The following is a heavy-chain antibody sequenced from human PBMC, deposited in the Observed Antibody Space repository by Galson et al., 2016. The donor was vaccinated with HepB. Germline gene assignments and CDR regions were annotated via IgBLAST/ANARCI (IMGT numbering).Heavy chain of an antibody. CDR1: GFTFSSYS. CDR2: IKQDGSEK. D-gene: IGHD6-13*01. CDR3: ASIFRYSSSQHPGY. J-gene: IGHJ4*02. V-gene: IGHV3-7*03. Sequence: SLRLSCAASGFTFSSYSMTWVRQAPGKGLEWVANIKQDGSEKYYVDSVKGRFTISRDNAKNSLYLQMNSLRAEDTAVYYCASIFRYSSSQHPGYWGQGTLVTVSS.